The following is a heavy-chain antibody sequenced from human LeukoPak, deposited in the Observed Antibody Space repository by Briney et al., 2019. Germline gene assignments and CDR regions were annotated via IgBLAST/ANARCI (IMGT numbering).Heavy chain of an antibody. CDR2: IIPILGIA. CDR1: GYTFTSYD. D-gene: IGHD6-13*01. Sequence: ASVKVSCKASGYTFTSYDINWVRQAPGQGLEWMGRIIPILGIANYAQKFQGRVTITADKSTSTAYMELSSLRSEDTAVYYCARGAIAAAGRTYYYYGMDVWGQGTTVTVSS. V-gene: IGHV1-69*04. CDR3: ARGAIAAAGRTYYYYGMDV. J-gene: IGHJ6*02.